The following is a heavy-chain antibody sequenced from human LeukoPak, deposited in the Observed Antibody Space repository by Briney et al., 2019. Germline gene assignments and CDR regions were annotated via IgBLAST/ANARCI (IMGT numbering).Heavy chain of an antibody. CDR2: ISRSSDYT. V-gene: IGHV3-11*06. CDR3: VRDYHAFDV. Sequence: GGSLRISCAAPGFTVSSYYMNWIRPAPGKGLEWISDISRSSDYTNYADSVKGRATTSRDNARKSLYLQINTLRVEDTAVYYCVRDYHAFDVWGQGTMVTVSS. J-gene: IGHJ3*01. CDR1: GFTVSSYY.